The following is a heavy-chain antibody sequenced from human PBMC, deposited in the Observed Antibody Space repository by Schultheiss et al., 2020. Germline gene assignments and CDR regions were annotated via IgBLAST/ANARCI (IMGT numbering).Heavy chain of an antibody. CDR2: ISGSGGST. Sequence: GGSLRLSCAASGFTFSSYAMHWVRQAPGKGLEWVSAISGSGGSTYYADSVKGRFTISRDSAKDSLYLQMHSLRAEDTAMYYCARDCIDDASSSHPCYGMDVWGKGTTVTVSS. D-gene: IGHD6-6*01. V-gene: IGHV3-21*01. CDR3: ARDCIDDASSSHPCYGMDV. J-gene: IGHJ6*04. CDR1: GFTFSSYA.